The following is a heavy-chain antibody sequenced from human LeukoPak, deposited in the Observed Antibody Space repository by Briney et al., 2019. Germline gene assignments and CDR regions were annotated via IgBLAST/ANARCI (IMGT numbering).Heavy chain of an antibody. J-gene: IGHJ4*02. CDR3: ARTPNRFYDF. V-gene: IGHV3-23*01. CDR2: ITMSGDST. CDR1: GFTFSSYA. Sequence: GGSLRLSCAASGFTFSSYAFNWVRQAPGKGLEWVSGITMSGDSTYHADSVKGRFTTSRDNSKNTLYLQMTSLRAEDTALYYCARTPNRFYDFWGQGTLVTVSS.